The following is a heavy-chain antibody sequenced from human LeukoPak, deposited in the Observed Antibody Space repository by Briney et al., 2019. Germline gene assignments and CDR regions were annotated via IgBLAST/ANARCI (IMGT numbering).Heavy chain of an antibody. Sequence: SQTLSLTCTVSGGSISSGSYYWSWIRQPAGKGLEWIGRIYTSGSTNYNPSLKSRVTISVDTSKNQFSLKLSSVTAADTAVYYCARAGGGSGDFWSGDYYYYMDVWGKGTTVTVSS. CDR3: ARAGGGSGDFWSGDYYYYMDV. CDR1: GGSISSGSYY. V-gene: IGHV4-61*02. J-gene: IGHJ6*03. CDR2: IYTSGST. D-gene: IGHD3-3*01.